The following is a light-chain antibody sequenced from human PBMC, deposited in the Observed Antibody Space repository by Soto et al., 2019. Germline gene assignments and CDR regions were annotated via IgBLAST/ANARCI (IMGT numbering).Light chain of an antibody. Sequence: DIQMTQSPSSLSASVGDRVTITCRASQTIIRYLNLYQQKPGKAPKLLIFAASSLQSGVPSRFSGSGSGTEFTLTISSLQPEDFATYDCQHSYNTLAFGPGTKVDIK. V-gene: IGKV1-39*01. CDR2: AAS. CDR3: QHSYNTLA. CDR1: QTIIRY. J-gene: IGKJ3*01.